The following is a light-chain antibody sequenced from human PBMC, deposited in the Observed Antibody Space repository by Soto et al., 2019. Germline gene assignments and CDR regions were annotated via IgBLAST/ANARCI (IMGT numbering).Light chain of an antibody. CDR3: QQYNSYSPWT. Sequence: IQMTQAPSTLAASLGDGVTITCRASQSISSWLAWYQQKPGKAPKLLIYNASSLESGVPSRFSGSGSGTEFTLTISSLQPDDFATYYCQQYNSYSPWTFGQGTKVDI. V-gene: IGKV1-5*01. J-gene: IGKJ1*01. CDR2: NAS. CDR1: QSISSW.